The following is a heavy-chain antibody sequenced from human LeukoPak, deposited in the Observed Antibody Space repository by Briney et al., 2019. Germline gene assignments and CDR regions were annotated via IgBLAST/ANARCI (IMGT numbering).Heavy chain of an antibody. CDR2: INPNSGGT. J-gene: IGHJ3*02. D-gene: IGHD6-6*01. CDR1: GYTFTGYY. V-gene: IGHV1-2*02. CDR3: ARDVIAARLDAFDI. Sequence: ASVRVSCTASGYTFTGYYMHWVRRAPGQGLEWMAWINPNSGGTNYAQKFQGRVTMTRDTSISTAYMELSRLRSDDTAVYYCARDVIAARLDAFDIWGQGTMVTVSS.